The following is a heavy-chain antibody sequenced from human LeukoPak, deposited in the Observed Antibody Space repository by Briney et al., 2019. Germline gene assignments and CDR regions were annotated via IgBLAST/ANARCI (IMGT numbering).Heavy chain of an antibody. CDR1: GFTFSSYP. CDR3: ARGQLLLEGYFYYMDV. J-gene: IGHJ6*03. D-gene: IGHD2-2*01. Sequence: GRSLRLSCAASGFTFSSYPMHWVRQAPGKGLEWVAVVSDDGNKKFDADFVKGRFTISRDNSRNTLYLQMNSLRGEDTAVYYCARGQLLLEGYFYYMDVWGEGTTVAVSS. CDR2: VSDDGNKK. V-gene: IGHV3-30-3*01.